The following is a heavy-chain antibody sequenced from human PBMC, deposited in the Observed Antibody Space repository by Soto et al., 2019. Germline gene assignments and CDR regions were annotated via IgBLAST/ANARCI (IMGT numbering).Heavy chain of an antibody. CDR3: ATAHYDFWSGFSQKYYFDY. CDR1: GGSFSGYY. Sequence: TLSLTCAVYGGSFSGYYRNWIRQSPGKGLEWIGDINHSGGTNYNPSLKSRVTISLDTSKNQFSLRLSSVTAADTAVYYCATAHYDFWSGFSQKYYFDYWGQGTQVTVSS. D-gene: IGHD3-3*01. V-gene: IGHV4-34*01. J-gene: IGHJ4*02. CDR2: INHSGGT.